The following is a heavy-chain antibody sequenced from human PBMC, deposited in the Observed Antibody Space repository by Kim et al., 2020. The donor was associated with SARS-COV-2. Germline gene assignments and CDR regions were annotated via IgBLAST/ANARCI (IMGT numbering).Heavy chain of an antibody. CDR2: IYYSGSA. D-gene: IGHD3-3*01. CDR3: ARDGSDYWNVYYMHAFDI. J-gene: IGHJ3*02. V-gene: IGHV4-31*03. Sequence: SETLSLTCTVSGGSISSGGYYWSWIRQHPGKGLEWIGYIYYSGSAYYNPSLKSRVTISVDTSKNQFSLKLTSVTVADAAIYYCARDGSDYWNVYYMHAFDIWGQGTMVSVSS. CDR1: GGSISSGGYY.